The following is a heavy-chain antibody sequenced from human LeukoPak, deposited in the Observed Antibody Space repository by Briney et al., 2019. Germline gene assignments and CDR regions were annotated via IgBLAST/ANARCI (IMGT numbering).Heavy chain of an antibody. D-gene: IGHD3-10*01. Sequence: SETLSLTCTVSGGSISSSSYYWGWIRQPPGKGLEWIGSIYYSGSTYYNPSLKSRVTISVDTSKNQFSLKLSSVTAADTAVYYCARGPLWFGELDSYGWFDPWGQGTLVTVSS. J-gene: IGHJ5*02. V-gene: IGHV4-39*07. CDR2: IYYSGST. CDR3: ARGPLWFGELDSYGWFDP. CDR1: GGSISSSSYY.